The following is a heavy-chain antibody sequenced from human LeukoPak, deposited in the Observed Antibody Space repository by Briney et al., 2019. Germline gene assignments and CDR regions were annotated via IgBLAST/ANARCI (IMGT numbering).Heavy chain of an antibody. J-gene: IGHJ4*02. D-gene: IGHD6-13*01. CDR3: ARQVAAAGNDY. Sequence: ASVKVSCKGSGYSFTSYWIGWVRQMPGKGLEWMGIIYPGDSDTRYSPSFQGQVTISADKSISTAYLQWSSLKASDTAMYYCARQVAAAGNDYWGQGTLVTVSS. V-gene: IGHV5-51*01. CDR1: GYSFTSYW. CDR2: IYPGDSDT.